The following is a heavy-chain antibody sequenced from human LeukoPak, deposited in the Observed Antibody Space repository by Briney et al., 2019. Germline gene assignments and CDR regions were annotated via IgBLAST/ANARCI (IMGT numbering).Heavy chain of an antibody. J-gene: IGHJ4*02. CDR2: ISYDGSNK. CDR3: AKDYASGAVAGSDFDS. V-gene: IGHV3-30*18. Sequence: AGSLRLSCAASGFTFSNYGMHWVRQAPGKGLEWVAVISYDGSNKFYADSVKGRFTISRDNSKNTLCLQMNSLRAEDTAVYYCAKDYASGAVAGSDFDSWGQGTLVTVSS. D-gene: IGHD6-19*01. CDR1: GFTFSNYG.